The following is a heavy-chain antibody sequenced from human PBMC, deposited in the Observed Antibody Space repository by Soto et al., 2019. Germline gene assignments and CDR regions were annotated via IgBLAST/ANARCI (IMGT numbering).Heavy chain of an antibody. CDR1: GGAISGRINY. CDR3: ARRHSATWLFDY. V-gene: IGHV4-39*01. J-gene: IGHJ4*02. Sequence: SETLSLTCAVSGGAISGRINYWGWIRQPPGKGLEYIGSIYSGGSTYYNPSLKSRVTLSVDATQNQFSLRLTSVTAADTAVYYCARRHSATWLFDYWGLATLVTVSS. D-gene: IGHD3-22*01. CDR2: IYSGGST.